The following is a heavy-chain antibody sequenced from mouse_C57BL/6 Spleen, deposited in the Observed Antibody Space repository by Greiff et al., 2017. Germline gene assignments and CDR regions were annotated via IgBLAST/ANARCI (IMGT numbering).Heavy chain of an antibody. D-gene: IGHD2-3*01. V-gene: IGHV1-9*01. J-gene: IGHJ3*01. Sequence: VQLQQSGAELMKPGASVKLSCKATGYTFTGYWIEWVKQRPGHGLEWIGEILPGSGSTNYSEKFKGKATFTADTSSNTAYMQLSSLTTEDSAIYYCARDDGYYVFAYWGQGTLVTVSA. CDR1: GYTFTGYW. CDR2: ILPGSGST. CDR3: ARDDGYYVFAY.